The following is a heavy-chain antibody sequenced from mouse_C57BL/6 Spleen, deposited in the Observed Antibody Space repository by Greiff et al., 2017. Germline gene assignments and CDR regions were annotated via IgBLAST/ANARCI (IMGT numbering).Heavy chain of an antibody. D-gene: IGHD3-2*02. CDR3: ARGETAQDTSFAY. CDR1: GYTFTSYW. J-gene: IGHJ3*01. Sequence: QVQLQQPGAELVRPGSSVKLSCKASGYTFTSYWMHWVKQRPIQGLEWIGNIDPSDSETHYNQKFKDKATLTVDKSSSTAYMQLSSLTSEDSAVYYCARGETAQDTSFAYWGQGTLVTVSA. CDR2: IDPSDSET. V-gene: IGHV1-52*01.